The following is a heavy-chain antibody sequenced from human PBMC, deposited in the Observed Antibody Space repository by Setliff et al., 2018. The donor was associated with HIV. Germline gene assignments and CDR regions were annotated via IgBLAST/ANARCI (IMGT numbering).Heavy chain of an antibody. V-gene: IGHV1-2*02. CDR1: GYIFTGYY. Sequence: ASVKVSCKASGYIFTGYYMHWVRRAPGQGFEWMGWINPDNGRTQYGQKFQGRLTLTRDTSIRTAYMELSGLTFDDTAVYYCARDRRAGVYYYTDVWGTGTTVTVSS. J-gene: IGHJ6*03. CDR3: ARDRRAGVYYYTDV. D-gene: IGHD7-27*01. CDR2: INPDNGRT.